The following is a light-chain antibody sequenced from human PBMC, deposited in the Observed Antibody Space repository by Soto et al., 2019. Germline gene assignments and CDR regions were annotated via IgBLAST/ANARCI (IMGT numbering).Light chain of an antibody. Sequence: EIVLKQSPDTLSLSPGERATLSCRASQSVKNNYLAWYQQKPGQAPRFLIYDASSRATGIPDRFSGSGSGTDFTLTISRLEPEDFAVYYCQQYGSTPLTSGGGTKADIK. CDR1: QSVKNNY. J-gene: IGKJ4*01. CDR3: QQYGSTPLT. V-gene: IGKV3-20*01. CDR2: DAS.